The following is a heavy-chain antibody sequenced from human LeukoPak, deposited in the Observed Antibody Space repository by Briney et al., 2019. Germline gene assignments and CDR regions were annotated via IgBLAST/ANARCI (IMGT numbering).Heavy chain of an antibody. V-gene: IGHV4-59*01. CDR2: IYYSGST. J-gene: IGHJ4*02. D-gene: IGHD6-19*01. CDR3: ARGRWLVFDY. Sequence: PSETLSLTCTVSGGSISSYYWSWIRQPPGKGLEWIGYIYYSGSTNYNPSLKSRVTISVDTSKNQFSLKLSSVTAANTAVYYCARGRWLVFDYWGQGTLVTVSS. CDR1: GGSISSYY.